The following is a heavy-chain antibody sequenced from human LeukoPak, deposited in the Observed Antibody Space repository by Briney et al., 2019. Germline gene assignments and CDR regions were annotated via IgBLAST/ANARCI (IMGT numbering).Heavy chain of an antibody. Sequence: GGSLRHSCAASGFTFSSYWMSWVRQAPGKGLEWVANIKQDGSEKYYVDSVKGRFTISRDNAKNSLYLQMNSLRAEDTAVYYCARVWVRIAAAGTLDYWGQGTLVTVSS. CDR1: GFTFSSYW. CDR3: ARVWVRIAAAGTLDY. V-gene: IGHV3-7*01. CDR2: IKQDGSEK. J-gene: IGHJ4*02. D-gene: IGHD6-13*01.